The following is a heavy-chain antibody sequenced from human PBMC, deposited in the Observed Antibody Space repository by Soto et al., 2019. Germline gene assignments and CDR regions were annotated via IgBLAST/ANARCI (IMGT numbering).Heavy chain of an antibody. CDR3: TRDRPEEGVVPVPRQHFDS. D-gene: IGHD2-21*01. Sequence: QVQLVQSGAKVKKPGSSVKVSCKASGGTFNTHTINWVRQAPGQGLEWMGRVVPLLGIESHPQKFQDRLTITADTSTGTVFMELSDLRSEDTAVYYCTRDRPEEGVVPVPRQHFDSWGQGTLLTVSS. CDR1: GGTFNTHT. V-gene: IGHV1-69*08. J-gene: IGHJ4*02. CDR2: VVPLLGIE.